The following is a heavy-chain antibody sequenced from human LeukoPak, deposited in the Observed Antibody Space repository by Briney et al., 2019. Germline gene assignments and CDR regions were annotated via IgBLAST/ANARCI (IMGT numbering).Heavy chain of an antibody. D-gene: IGHD3-3*01. V-gene: IGHV4-39*01. CDR2: IYYSGST. J-gene: IGHJ4*02. CDR3: ARGVSSFFGVVTEFDY. CDR1: GGSISSSSYY. Sequence: SETLSLTCTVSGGSISSSSYYWGWLRQPPGKGLEWIGSIYYSGSTYYNPSLKSRVTISVDTSKNQFSLKLSSVTAADTAVYYCARGVSSFFGVVTEFDYWGQGTLVTVSS.